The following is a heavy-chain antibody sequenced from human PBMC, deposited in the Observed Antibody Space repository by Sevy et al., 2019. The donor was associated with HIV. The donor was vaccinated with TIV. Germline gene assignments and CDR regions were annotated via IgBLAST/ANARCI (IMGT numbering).Heavy chain of an antibody. D-gene: IGHD3-22*01. J-gene: IGHJ4*02. CDR2: ISGSGGST. V-gene: IGHV3-23*01. CDR3: AKGQVVVISFFDY. Sequence: GGSLRLSCAASGFTFSSYAMSWVRQAPGKGLEWVSTISGSGGSTYYADSVKGRFTISRDNSKNTLYLQMNSLRAEDTAVYYCAKGQVVVISFFDYWGQGTLVTVSS. CDR1: GFTFSSYA.